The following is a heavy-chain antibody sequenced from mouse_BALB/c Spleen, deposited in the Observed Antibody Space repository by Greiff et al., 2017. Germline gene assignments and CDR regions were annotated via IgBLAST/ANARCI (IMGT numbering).Heavy chain of an antibody. Sequence: EVQRVESGAGLVKPGGSLKLSCAASGFTFSRYAMSWVRQTPEERLVWVATISSGGSYTYYPDSVKGRFTTSRDNAKNTLYGQMSSLKSEDTAMYCWTREGTDYYGGECGGWGGGTTVTVAA. CDR1: GFTFSRYA. V-gene: IGHV5-6-4*01. CDR3: TREGTDYYGGECGG. D-gene: IGHD1-2*01. CDR2: ISSGGSYT. J-gene: IGHJ1*01.